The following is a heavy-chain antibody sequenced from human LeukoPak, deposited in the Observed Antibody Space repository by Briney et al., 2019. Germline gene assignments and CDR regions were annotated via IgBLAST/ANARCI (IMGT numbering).Heavy chain of an antibody. J-gene: IGHJ4*02. CDR3: ARGSGSYYPFDY. V-gene: IGHV3-21*01. D-gene: IGHD1-26*01. Sequence: GGSLRLSCAASGFTFSSYSMNWVRQAPGKGLEWVSSISSSSSYIYYADSVKGRFTISRDNAKNSLYLQMNSLRAEDTAVYYCARGSGSYYPFDYWGQGTLVTVSS. CDR1: GFTFSSYS. CDR2: ISSSSSYI.